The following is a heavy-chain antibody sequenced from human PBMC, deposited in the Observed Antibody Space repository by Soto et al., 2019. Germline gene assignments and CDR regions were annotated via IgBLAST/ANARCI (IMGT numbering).Heavy chain of an antibody. D-gene: IGHD6-19*01. CDR3: AGVAVTGRGWFDP. V-gene: IGHV4-34*01. J-gene: IGHJ5*02. CDR2: INHSGST. Sequence: PSETLSLTCAVYGGSFSGYYWSWIRQPPGKGLEWIGEINHSGSTYYNPSLKSRVTISVDTSKNQFSLKLSSVTAADTAVYYCAGVAVTGRGWFDPWGQGTLVTVSS. CDR1: GGSFSGYY.